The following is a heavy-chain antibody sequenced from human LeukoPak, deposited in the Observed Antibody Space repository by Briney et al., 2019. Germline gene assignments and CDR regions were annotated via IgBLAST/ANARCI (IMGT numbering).Heavy chain of an antibody. V-gene: IGHV3-66*01. CDR2: IYSGGST. D-gene: IGHD3-10*01. Sequence: GGSLRLSCAASGFTVSSNYMSWVRQAPGKGLEWVSVIYSGGSTYYADSVKGRFTISRDNSKNTLYLQMNSLRAEDTAVYYCARGLLWFGELCNYWGQGTLVTVSS. CDR3: ARGLLWFGELCNY. J-gene: IGHJ4*02. CDR1: GFTVSSNY.